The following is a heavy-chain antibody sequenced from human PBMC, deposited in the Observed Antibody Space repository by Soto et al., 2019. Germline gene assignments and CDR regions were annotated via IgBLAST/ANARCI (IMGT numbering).Heavy chain of an antibody. D-gene: IGHD4-17*01. CDR1: VGSVSSGGYY. Sequence: TLSLSCTVSVGSVSSGGYYWSWILQHPGKGLEWIGYIYYSGSTYYNPSLKSRVTISVDTSKNQFSLKLSSVTAADTAVYYCARDVAVTTGIYYYYYGMDVWGQGTTVTVSS. J-gene: IGHJ6*02. CDR3: ARDVAVTTGIYYYYYGMDV. V-gene: IGHV4-31*03. CDR2: IYYSGST.